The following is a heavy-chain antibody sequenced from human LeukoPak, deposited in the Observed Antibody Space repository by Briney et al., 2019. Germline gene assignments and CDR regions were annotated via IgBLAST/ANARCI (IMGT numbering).Heavy chain of an antibody. CDR1: GGSISSSYW. V-gene: IGHV4-4*02. CDR2: IYHSGST. CDR3: ARAPITAMVYNFDY. D-gene: IGHD5-18*01. J-gene: IGHJ4*02. Sequence: SGTLSLTCGVSGGSISSSYWWSWVRQPPGKGLEWIGEIYHSGSTNYNPSLKSRVTISMDKSKNQFSLNLSSVTAADMAVYYCARAPITAMVYNFDYWGQGTLVTVSS.